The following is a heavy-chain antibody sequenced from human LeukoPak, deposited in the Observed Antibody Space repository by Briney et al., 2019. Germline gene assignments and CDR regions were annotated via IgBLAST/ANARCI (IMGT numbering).Heavy chain of an antibody. J-gene: IGHJ5*02. CDR2: IYYSGST. Sequence: PSETLSLTCTVSGGSISSGGYYWSWIRQHPGKGLEWIGYIYYSGSTYYNPSLKSRVTISVDTSKNQFSLKLSSVTAADTAVYYCARSIDSSGYYYVNWFDPWGQGTLATVSS. CDR3: ARSIDSSGYYYVNWFDP. V-gene: IGHV4-31*03. CDR1: GGSISSGGYY. D-gene: IGHD3-22*01.